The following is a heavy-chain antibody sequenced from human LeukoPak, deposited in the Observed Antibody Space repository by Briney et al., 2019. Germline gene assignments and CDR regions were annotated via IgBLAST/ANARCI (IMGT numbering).Heavy chain of an antibody. CDR1: GDRVSNKDAA. CDR2: TFYRSKWYN. J-gene: IGHJ4*02. V-gene: IGHV6-1*01. Sequence: SQTLSLPCAISGDRVSNKDAACNWIRESPSRGLEWLGRTFYRSKWYNDYAVSVKGRIIVSADTSKNQFCLHLNSVTPDDTAVYYCGRTVGYFDYWGQGILVTVSS. D-gene: IGHD2-15*01. CDR3: GRTVGYFDY.